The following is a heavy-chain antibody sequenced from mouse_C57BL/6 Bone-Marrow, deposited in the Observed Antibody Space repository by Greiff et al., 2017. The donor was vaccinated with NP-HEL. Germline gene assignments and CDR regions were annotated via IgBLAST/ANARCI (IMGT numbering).Heavy chain of an antibody. V-gene: IGHV2-2*01. Sequence: QVHVKQSGPGLVQPSQSLSITCTVSGFSLTSYGVHWVRQSPGKGLEWLGVIWSGGSTDYNAAFISRLSISKDNSKSQVFFKMNSLQADDTAIYYCASHYYGFYYAMDYWGQGTSVTVSS. CDR1: GFSLTSYG. D-gene: IGHD1-2*01. J-gene: IGHJ4*01. CDR3: ASHYYGFYYAMDY. CDR2: IWSGGST.